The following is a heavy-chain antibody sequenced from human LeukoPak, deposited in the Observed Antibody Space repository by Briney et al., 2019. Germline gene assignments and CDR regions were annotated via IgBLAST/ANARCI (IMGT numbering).Heavy chain of an antibody. J-gene: IGHJ3*02. V-gene: IGHV7-4-1*02. Sequence: ASVKVSCKASGYTFTSYAMNWVRQATGQGLERMGWINTNTGNPTYAQGFTGRFVFSLDTSVSTAYLQISSLKAEDTAVYYCARDSAPYYYDSSGYRDAFDIWGQGTMVTVSS. D-gene: IGHD3-22*01. CDR2: INTNTGNP. CDR3: ARDSAPYYYDSSGYRDAFDI. CDR1: GYTFTSYA.